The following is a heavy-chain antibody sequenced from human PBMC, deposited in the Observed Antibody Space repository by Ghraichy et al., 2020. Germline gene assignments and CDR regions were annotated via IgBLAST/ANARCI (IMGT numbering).Heavy chain of an antibody. V-gene: IGHV3-23*01. CDR1: GFTFSTYA. Sequence: GGSLRLSCAASGFTFSTYAMSWVRQAPGKGLEWVSAISGSGSITYYADSVKGRFTISRDNSKNTVYLQMNSLRAEDTAVYYCAKDPIRGGSYFSEYFQHWGQGTLVTVSS. CDR3: AKDPIRGGSYFSEYFQH. J-gene: IGHJ1*01. CDR2: ISGSGSIT. D-gene: IGHD1-26*01.